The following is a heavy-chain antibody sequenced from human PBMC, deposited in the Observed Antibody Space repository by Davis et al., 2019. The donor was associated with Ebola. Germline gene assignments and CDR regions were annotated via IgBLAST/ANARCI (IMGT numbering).Heavy chain of an antibody. CDR2: ISSSSSYI. CDR1: GFTFSSYS. V-gene: IGHV3-21*01. J-gene: IGHJ4*02. Sequence: GESLKISCAASGFTFSSYSMNWVRQAPGKGLEWVSSISSSSSYIYYADSVKGRFTISRDNAKNSLYLQMNSLRAEDTAVYYFAREPATTLDYWGQGTLVTVSS. CDR3: AREPATTLDY. D-gene: IGHD4-17*01.